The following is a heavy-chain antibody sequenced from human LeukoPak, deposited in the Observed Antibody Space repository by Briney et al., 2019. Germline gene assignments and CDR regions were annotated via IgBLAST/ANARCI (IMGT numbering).Heavy chain of an antibody. CDR2: IYSGGST. V-gene: IGHV3-53*05. D-gene: IGHD4-17*01. Sequence: GGSLRLSCAASGFTVSSNYMSWVRQTPGKGLEWVSFIYSGGSTYYADSVKGRFTISIDNSKNTLYLQMNSLRAEDTAVYYCARDSRGDYGDYGYFQHWGQGALVTVSS. CDR3: ARDSRGDYGDYGYFQH. J-gene: IGHJ1*01. CDR1: GFTVSSNY.